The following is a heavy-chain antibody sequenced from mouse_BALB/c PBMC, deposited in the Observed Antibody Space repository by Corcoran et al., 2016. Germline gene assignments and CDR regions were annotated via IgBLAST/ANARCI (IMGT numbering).Heavy chain of an antibody. J-gene: IGHJ4*01. CDR1: GFNIKDTY. Sequence: EVQLQQSGAELVKPGASVKLSCTASGFNIKDTYMHWVKQRPEQGLEWIGRIDPANGNTKYDPKFQGKATITASTSSNTAYLQLSSLTSEDTAVYYCARVTTLYAMDYWGQGTSVTVSS. D-gene: IGHD2-12*01. CDR2: IDPANGNT. V-gene: IGHV14-3*02. CDR3: ARVTTLYAMDY.